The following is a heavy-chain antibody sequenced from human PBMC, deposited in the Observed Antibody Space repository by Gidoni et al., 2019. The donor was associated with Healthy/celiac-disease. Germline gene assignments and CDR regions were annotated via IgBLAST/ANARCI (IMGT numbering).Heavy chain of an antibody. CDR3: ARELHSGGPPDY. CDR2: IWYDGSNK. D-gene: IGHD6-19*01. V-gene: IGHV3-33*01. CDR1: GVTFRSYC. Sequence: QVQLVESGGGVVQPGRFLSLSRAAAGVTFRSYCMHWVRQAPGKGLEWVAVIWYDGSNKYYADSVEGRFTISRDNSKNTLYLQMNSLRAEDTAVYYCARELHSGGPPDYWGQGTLVTVSS. J-gene: IGHJ4*02.